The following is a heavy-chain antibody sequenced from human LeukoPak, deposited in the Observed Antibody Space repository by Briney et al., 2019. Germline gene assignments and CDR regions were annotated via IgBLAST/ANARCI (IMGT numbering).Heavy chain of an antibody. D-gene: IGHD2-2*01. CDR3: ARDRWSSTSYNDY. Sequence: GGSLRLSCAASGFTVSSNYMSWVRQAPGKGLEWVSAISGSGGSTYYADSVKGRFTISRDNSKNTLYLQMNSLRAEDTAVYYCARDRWSSTSYNDYWGQGTLVTVSS. CDR2: ISGSGGST. J-gene: IGHJ4*02. V-gene: IGHV3-23*01. CDR1: GFTVSSNY.